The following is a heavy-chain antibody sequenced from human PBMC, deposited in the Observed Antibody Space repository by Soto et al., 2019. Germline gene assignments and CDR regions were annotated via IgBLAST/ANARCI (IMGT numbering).Heavy chain of an antibody. CDR2: IIPLFGTP. V-gene: IGHV1-69*01. J-gene: IGHJ4*02. D-gene: IGHD3-10*01. Sequence: QVQLVQSGAEVKKPGSSVKVSCKASGGIFSTYAISWVRQAPGQGLEWMGGIIPLFGTPNYAQRFQGRVTITADESTSTAYMDLSRLRSEDTAVYYCARDRDDYCSGNYYNRIDVWGQGTLVTVSS. CDR1: GGIFSTYA. CDR3: ARDRDDYCSGNYYNRIDV.